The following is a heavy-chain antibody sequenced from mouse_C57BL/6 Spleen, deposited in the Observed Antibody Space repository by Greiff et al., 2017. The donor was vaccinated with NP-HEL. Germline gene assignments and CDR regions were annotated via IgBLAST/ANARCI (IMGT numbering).Heavy chain of an antibody. CDR2: IDPSDSYT. Sequence: VQLQQPGAELVMPGASVKLSCKASGYTFTSYWMHWVKQRPGQGLEWIGEIDPSDSYTNYNQKFKGKSTLTVDKSSSTAYMQLSSLTSEDSALYYCARSGTDYWGQGTTLTVSS. CDR1: GYTFTSYW. J-gene: IGHJ2*01. V-gene: IGHV1-69*01. D-gene: IGHD3-1*01. CDR3: ARSGTDY.